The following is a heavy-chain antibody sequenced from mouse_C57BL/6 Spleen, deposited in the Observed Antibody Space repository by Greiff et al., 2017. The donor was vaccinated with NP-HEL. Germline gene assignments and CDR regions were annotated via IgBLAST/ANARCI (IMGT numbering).Heavy chain of an antibody. V-gene: IGHV1-82*01. CDR2: IYPGDGDT. Sequence: VQLQQSGPELVKPGASVKISCKASGYAFSSSWMNWVKQRPGKGLEWIGRIYPGDGDTNYNGKFKGKATLTAAKSSSTAYMQLRRLTSEASAVYFCARNGPKGDYFDYWGKGTTLTVSS. J-gene: IGHJ2*01. CDR1: GYAFSSSW. D-gene: IGHD1-1*01. CDR3: ARNGPKGDYFDY.